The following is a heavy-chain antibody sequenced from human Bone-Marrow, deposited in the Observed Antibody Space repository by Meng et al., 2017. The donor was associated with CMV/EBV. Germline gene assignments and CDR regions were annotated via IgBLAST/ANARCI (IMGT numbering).Heavy chain of an antibody. D-gene: IGHD3-22*01. Sequence: GESLKISCAASGFTFDDYGMSWVRQAPGKGLEWVSGINWNGGSTGYADSVKGRFTISRDNAKNSLYLQMNSLRAEDTALYYCARATLPHYFDSSGNYVAFDYWGQGTLVTLYS. CDR1: GFTFDDYG. J-gene: IGHJ4*02. CDR3: ARATLPHYFDSSGNYVAFDY. V-gene: IGHV3-20*04. CDR2: INWNGGST.